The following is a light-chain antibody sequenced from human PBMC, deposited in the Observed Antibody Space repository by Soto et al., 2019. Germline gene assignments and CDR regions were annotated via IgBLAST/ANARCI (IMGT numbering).Light chain of an antibody. CDR3: QQYDRASWT. V-gene: IGKV1-5*03. J-gene: IGKJ1*01. Sequence: DIQMTPSPSTLSASVGDRVIITCRAIQSISSWLAGYQQKPGKAPNLLIYRASTLKSGIPSRFSGSGSGTEFTLTISSLQPDDFATYYCQQYDRASWTFGPGPKVEIK. CDR1: QSISSW. CDR2: RAS.